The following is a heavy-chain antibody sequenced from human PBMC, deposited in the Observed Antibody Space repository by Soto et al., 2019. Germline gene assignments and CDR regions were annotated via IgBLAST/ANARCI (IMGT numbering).Heavy chain of an antibody. CDR1: GGSFSGYY. CDR2: INHSGST. CDR3: ASMTTVVTPPGHFDY. V-gene: IGHV4-34*01. J-gene: IGHJ4*02. D-gene: IGHD4-17*01. Sequence: SETLSLTCAVYGGSFSGYYWSWIRQPPGKGLEWIGEINHSGSTNYNPSLKSRVTISVDTSKNQFSLKLSSVTAADTAVYYCASMTTVVTPPGHFDYWGQGTLVTVSS.